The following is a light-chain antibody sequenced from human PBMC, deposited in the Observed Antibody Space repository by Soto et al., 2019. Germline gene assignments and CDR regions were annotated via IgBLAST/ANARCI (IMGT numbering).Light chain of an antibody. CDR1: SSDVGSYNL. CDR3: CSYAGSSILDVV. Sequence: QSVLTQPASVSGSPGQSITISCTGTSSDVGSYNLVSWYQQHPGKAPKLMIYEGSKRPSGVSNRFSGSKSGNTASLTISGLQAEDEADYYCCSYAGSSILDVVFGGGTKVTVL. J-gene: IGLJ2*01. V-gene: IGLV2-23*01. CDR2: EGS.